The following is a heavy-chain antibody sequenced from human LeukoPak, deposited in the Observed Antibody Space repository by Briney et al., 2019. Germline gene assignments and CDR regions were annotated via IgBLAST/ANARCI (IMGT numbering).Heavy chain of an antibody. Sequence: PSETLPLTCTVSGGSISSGSYYWSWIRQPAGKGLEWIGRIYTSGSTNYNPSLKSRVTISVDTSKNQFSLKLSSVTAADTAVYYCARVDLSYFWSAPVGWYFDLWGRGTLVTVSS. J-gene: IGHJ2*01. CDR2: IYTSGST. D-gene: IGHD3-3*01. CDR3: ARVDLSYFWSAPVGWYFDL. V-gene: IGHV4-61*02. CDR1: GGSISSGSYY.